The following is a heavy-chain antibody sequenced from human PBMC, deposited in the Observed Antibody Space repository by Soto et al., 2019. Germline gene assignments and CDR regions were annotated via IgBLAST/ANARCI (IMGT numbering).Heavy chain of an antibody. CDR2: ISYDGSNK. D-gene: IGHD2-15*01. V-gene: IGHV3-30*18. CDR1: GFTFSSYG. J-gene: IGHJ6*03. Sequence: GGSLRLSCAASGFTFSSYGMHWVRQAPGKGLEWVAVISYDGSNKYYADSVKGRFTISRDNSKNTLYLQMNSLRAEDTAVYYCAKSQAFHRLLPDSKHHYYYYYMDVWGKGTTVTVSS. CDR3: AKSQAFHRLLPDSKHHYYYYYMDV.